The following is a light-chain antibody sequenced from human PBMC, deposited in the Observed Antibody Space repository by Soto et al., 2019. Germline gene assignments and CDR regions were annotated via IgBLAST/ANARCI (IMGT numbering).Light chain of an antibody. J-gene: IGLJ1*01. V-gene: IGLV2-23*02. Sequence: QSALTQPASVSGSPGQSITISCTGTSSDVGSYNLVSWHQQHPGKAPKLMIYEVSKRPSGVSNRFSGSKSGNTASLTISGLQAEDEADYYCCSYAGSSTFVYVFGTGTKLTVL. CDR3: CSYAGSSTFVYV. CDR1: SSDVGSYNL. CDR2: EVS.